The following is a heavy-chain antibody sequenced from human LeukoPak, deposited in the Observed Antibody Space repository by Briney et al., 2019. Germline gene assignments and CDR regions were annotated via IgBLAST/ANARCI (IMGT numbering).Heavy chain of an antibody. D-gene: IGHD3-22*01. J-gene: IGHJ3*02. CDR3: ARPNSSGSYDTFHM. CDR2: IYPGDSDT. CDR1: GYSFTSYW. Sequence: GESLKISCKGSGYSFTSYWIAWVRQMPGTGLEWMGIIYPGDSDTRYSPSFHGQVTISADKSISTAYLQWSSLEASDSAMYYCARPNSSGSYDTFHMWGRGTMVTVSS. V-gene: IGHV5-51*01.